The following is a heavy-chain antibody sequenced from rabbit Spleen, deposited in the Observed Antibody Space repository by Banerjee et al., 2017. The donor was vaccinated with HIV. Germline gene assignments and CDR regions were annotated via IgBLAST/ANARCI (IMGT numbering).Heavy chain of an antibody. CDR2: IELGSSGFT. D-gene: IGHD1-1*01. J-gene: IGHJ6*01. Sequence: QEQLVESGGDLVQPGGSLTLSCKASRFSFSGSSYICWVRQAPGKGLEWIACIELGSSGFTYFASWAKGRFTISKTSSTTVTLHMTSLTAADTATWFCARDTSSSFSSYGMDLWGPGTLVTVS. V-gene: IGHV1S45*01. CDR3: ARDTSSSFSSYGMDL. CDR1: RFSFSGSSY.